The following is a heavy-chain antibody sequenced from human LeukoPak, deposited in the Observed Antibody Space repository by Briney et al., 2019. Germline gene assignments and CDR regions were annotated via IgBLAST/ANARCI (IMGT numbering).Heavy chain of an antibody. Sequence: GGSLRLSCAASGFTFSNYWMHWVRQGPGKGLVWVSRIYIDGSSTDYADSVKGRFTISRDNAKNTLYLQMTGLRADDTALYYCTRGTGISSDYWGQGALVTVSS. V-gene: IGHV3-74*01. CDR2: IYIDGSST. CDR1: GFTFSNYW. J-gene: IGHJ4*02. D-gene: IGHD1-14*01. CDR3: TRGTGISSDY.